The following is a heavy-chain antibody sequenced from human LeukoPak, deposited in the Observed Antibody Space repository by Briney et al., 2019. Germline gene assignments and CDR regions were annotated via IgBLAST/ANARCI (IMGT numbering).Heavy chain of an antibody. V-gene: IGHV1-8*01. CDR3: ARESSSTSCPFDY. CDR1: GYIFTSFD. Sequence: GASVKVSCKASGYIFTSFDINWVRQATGQGLEWMGWMNPNSGNTAYAQKFQGRVTITADESTSTAYMELSSLRSEDTAVYYCARESSSTSCPFDYWDQGTLVTVSS. J-gene: IGHJ4*02. D-gene: IGHD2-2*01. CDR2: MNPNSGNT.